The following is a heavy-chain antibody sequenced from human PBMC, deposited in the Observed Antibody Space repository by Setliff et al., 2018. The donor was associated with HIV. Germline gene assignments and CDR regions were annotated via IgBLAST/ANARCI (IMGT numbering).Heavy chain of an antibody. D-gene: IGHD1-1*01. J-gene: IGHJ3*01. V-gene: IGHV3-21*03. CDR2: ISGSGHFV. Sequence: KPGGSLRLSCAASEVISTTYIGNWVRQAPGKGLEWLSSISGSGHFVKYAMSVRGRFTLSRDNSKKSLFLQMNNLTAADTGVYFCVRGSTKTTRGNGAFDLWGQGTMVTVSS. CDR3: VRGSTKTTRGNGAFDL. CDR1: EVISTTYI.